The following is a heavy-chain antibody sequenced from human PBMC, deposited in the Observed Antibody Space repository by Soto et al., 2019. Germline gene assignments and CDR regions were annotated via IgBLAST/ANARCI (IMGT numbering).Heavy chain of an antibody. CDR1: GFTFSYHA. V-gene: IGHV3-30-3*01. CDR2: ISYDGDNK. J-gene: IGHJ6*02. D-gene: IGHD1-1*01. CDR3: ARGTTTTACSAMDV. Sequence: QVQLVESGGGVVQPGRSLRLSCAASGFTFSYHALNWVRQAPGKGLEWVAVISYDGDNKYIAESVKGRFTISRDNSKNTVSLQMNSLRAEDTAMYSCARGTTTTACSAMDVWGQGTTVTVSS.